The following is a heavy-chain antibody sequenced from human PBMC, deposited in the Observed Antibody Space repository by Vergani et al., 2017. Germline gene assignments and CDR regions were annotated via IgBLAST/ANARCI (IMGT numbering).Heavy chain of an antibody. CDR1: GGSISSDNW. V-gene: IGHV4-4*02. J-gene: IGHJ6*03. CDR2: IHRSRST. CDR3: ARPLNYYYYTDV. Sequence: QVQLQQWGPGLVTPSGTLSLTCAVYGGSISSDNWWNWVRQAPGKGLQWIGEIHRSRSTNYNPSLRRRVTISVDTSKNQLSLKVSSVTAADTAVYYCARPLNYYYYTDVWGKGTTVTVSS.